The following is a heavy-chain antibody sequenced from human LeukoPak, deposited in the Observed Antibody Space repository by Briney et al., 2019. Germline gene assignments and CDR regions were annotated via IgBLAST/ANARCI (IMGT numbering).Heavy chain of an antibody. J-gene: IGHJ4*02. CDR2: ISSSGSTI. CDR1: GFTFSCYE. V-gene: IGHV3-48*03. Sequence: GGSLRLSCAASGFTFSCYEMHWVRQAPGKGLEWVSYISSSGSTIYYAGSVKGRFTISRDNAKNSLSLQMNSLRAEDTAVYYCARDYGGSSPFDYWGQGTLVTVSS. D-gene: IGHD4-23*01. CDR3: ARDYGGSSPFDY.